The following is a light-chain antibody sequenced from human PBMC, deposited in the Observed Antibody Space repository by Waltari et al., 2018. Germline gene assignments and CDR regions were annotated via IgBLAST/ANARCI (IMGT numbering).Light chain of an antibody. Sequence: QSVLTQPPSVSGAPGQRVTISCTGSSSNIGAGNDIPWYQQLPGTAPTLLIDADNNRPSGVPDRFSGSQSGTSASLAITGLQAEDEADYYCQSYDSSLSGPWVFGGGTKLTVL. V-gene: IGLV1-40*01. J-gene: IGLJ3*02. CDR1: SSNIGAGND. CDR2: ADN. CDR3: QSYDSSLSGPWV.